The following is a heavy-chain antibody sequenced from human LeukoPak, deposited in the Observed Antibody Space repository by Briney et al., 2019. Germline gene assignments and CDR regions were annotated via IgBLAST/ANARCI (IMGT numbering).Heavy chain of an antibody. V-gene: IGHV3-23*01. D-gene: IGHD2-2*03. CDR2: IFPSGGEI. Sequence: PGGSLRLSCAASGFTFSTFAMIWVRQPPGKGLEWVSSIFPSGGEIHYADSVRGRFTISRDNSKNTLHLQMNSLRAEDTAVYYCATHGSAHYYMDVWGKGTTVTISS. CDR3: ATHGSAHYYMDV. J-gene: IGHJ6*03. CDR1: GFTFSTFA.